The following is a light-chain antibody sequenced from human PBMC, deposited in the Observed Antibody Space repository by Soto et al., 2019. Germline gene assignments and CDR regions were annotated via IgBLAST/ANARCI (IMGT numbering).Light chain of an antibody. CDR3: QQSNSFPLS. J-gene: IGKJ4*01. Sequence: DIQMTQSPSYVSASVGDRVIITCRASRGISSWLAWYQQRPGKAPNLLIYGASTLQTGVPSRFSGSGSGTDFTLTITNLQPEDCATYYCQQSNSFPLSFGGGTKVEIK. V-gene: IGKV1-12*01. CDR1: RGISSW. CDR2: GAS.